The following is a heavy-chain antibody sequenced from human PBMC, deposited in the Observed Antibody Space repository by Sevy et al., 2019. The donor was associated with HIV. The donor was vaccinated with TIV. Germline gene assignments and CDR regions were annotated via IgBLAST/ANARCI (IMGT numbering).Heavy chain of an antibody. CDR3: ARGVGGPGVMISFGGVKYGFDF. V-gene: IGHV4-30-4*01. CDR1: GASISTTDYY. CDR2: IHYTWTT. Sequence: SETLSLTCTVSGASISTTDYYWSWIRQPPGKGLEWIGYIHYTWTTYYNPSLKSRLSRISVDTSRNQFSLKLSSVTAADTAVYYCARGVGGPGVMISFGGVKYGFDFWGQGRMVTVSS. D-gene: IGHD3-16*01. J-gene: IGHJ3*01.